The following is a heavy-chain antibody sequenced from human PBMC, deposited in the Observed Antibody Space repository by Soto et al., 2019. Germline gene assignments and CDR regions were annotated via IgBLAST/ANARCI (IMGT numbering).Heavy chain of an antibody. V-gene: IGHV3-30*18. CDR2: ISYDGSNK. CDR1: GFTFSSYG. Sequence: PGGSLRLSCAASGFTFSSYGMHWVRQAPGKGLEWVAVISYDGSNKYYADSVKGRFTISRDNSKNTLYLQMNSLRAEDTAVYYCAKDSLAAAGRNYFDYWGQGTLVTVSS. D-gene: IGHD6-13*01. J-gene: IGHJ4*02. CDR3: AKDSLAAAGRNYFDY.